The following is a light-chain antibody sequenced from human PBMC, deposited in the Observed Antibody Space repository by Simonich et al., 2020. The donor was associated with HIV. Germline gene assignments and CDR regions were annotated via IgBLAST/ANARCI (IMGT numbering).Light chain of an antibody. V-gene: IGKV3-20*01. CDR3: QQYGSSPYT. Sequence: EVVLTQSPATLSLSPGERATLSCRASQSVSSYLAWYQQKPGQAPRRLIYDASSRATGIPDRFSGSGSGTDFTLTISRLEPEDFAVYYCQQYGSSPYTFGQVTKLEIK. J-gene: IGKJ2*01. CDR2: DAS. CDR1: QSVSSY.